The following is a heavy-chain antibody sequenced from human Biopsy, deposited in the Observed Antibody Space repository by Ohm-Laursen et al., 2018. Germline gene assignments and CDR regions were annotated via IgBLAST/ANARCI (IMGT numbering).Heavy chain of an antibody. Sequence: GTLSLTCTVSGGSISGYHWSWIRRSPGKGLEWLAYISYTGGIASNPSLNGRATMSLDTSKNQFSLRLIYVTAADTAVYYCARMPHFDYWGQGILVTVSS. CDR3: ARMPHFDY. V-gene: IGHV4-59*01. CDR1: GGSISGYH. CDR2: ISYTGGI. J-gene: IGHJ4*02. D-gene: IGHD2-2*01.